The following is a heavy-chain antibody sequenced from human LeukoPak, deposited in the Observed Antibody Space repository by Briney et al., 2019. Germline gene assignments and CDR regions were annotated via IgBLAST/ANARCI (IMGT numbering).Heavy chain of an antibody. CDR1: GFTFSSYS. Sequence: GGSLRLSCAASGFTFSSYSMNWVRQAPGKGLEWVSSISSSSSYIYYADSVKGRFTISRDNAKNSLYLLMNSLRAEDTVVYYCARDFSRFDPWGQGTLVTVSS. CDR2: ISSSSSYI. D-gene: IGHD3-3*01. J-gene: IGHJ5*02. CDR3: ARDFSRFDP. V-gene: IGHV3-21*01.